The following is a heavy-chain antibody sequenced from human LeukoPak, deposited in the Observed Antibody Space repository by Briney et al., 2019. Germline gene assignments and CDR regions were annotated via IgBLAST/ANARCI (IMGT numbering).Heavy chain of an antibody. CDR3: VRQRAGEVATIGFDF. D-gene: IGHD5-12*01. V-gene: IGHV6-1*01. Sequence: SQTLSLTCDLSGDSVSSNTAAWNWIRQSPSRGLEWLGRTYHRSKWYSDYALSVQGRITINADTFRNQVSLRLNSVTPEDTAVYYCVRQRAGEVATIGFDFWGQGTLVTVSS. CDR1: GDSVSSNTAA. CDR2: TYHRSKWYS. J-gene: IGHJ4*02.